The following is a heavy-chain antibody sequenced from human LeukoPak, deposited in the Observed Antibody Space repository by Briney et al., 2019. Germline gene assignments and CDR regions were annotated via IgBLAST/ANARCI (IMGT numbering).Heavy chain of an antibody. J-gene: IGHJ4*02. CDR3: ASLGYSSSWYRGVVDY. CDR2: IRYDGSNK. Sequence: PGGSLRLSCAASGFTFSSYGTHWVRQAPGKGLGWVAFIRYDGSNKYYADSVKGRFTISRDNSKNTLYLQMNSLRAEDTAVYYCASLGYSSSWYRGVVDYWGQGTLVTVSS. CDR1: GFTFSSYG. V-gene: IGHV3-30*02. D-gene: IGHD6-13*01.